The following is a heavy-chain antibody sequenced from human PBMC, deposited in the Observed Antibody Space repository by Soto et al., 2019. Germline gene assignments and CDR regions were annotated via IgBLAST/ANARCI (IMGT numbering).Heavy chain of an antibody. CDR3: ARDQMGGRQLPIDY. J-gene: IGHJ4*02. V-gene: IGHV3-21*01. Sequence: GGSLRLSCAASGFTFSTYSMDWVRQAPGKGLEWLSSISSRSTYTYYADSVRGRFTISRDNARNSLYLQLNSLRADDTAVYYCARDQMGGRQLPIDYWGQGTLVTVSS. CDR2: ISSRSTYT. CDR1: GFTFSTYS. D-gene: IGHD2-2*01.